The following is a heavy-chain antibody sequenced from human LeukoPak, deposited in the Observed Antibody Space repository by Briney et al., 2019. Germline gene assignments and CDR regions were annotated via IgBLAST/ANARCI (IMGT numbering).Heavy chain of an antibody. V-gene: IGHV3-30*04. J-gene: IGHJ3*02. CDR1: GFTFSSYA. D-gene: IGHD3-22*01. CDR2: ISCDGSNK. CDR3: ARALGGYYSDAFDI. Sequence: GGSLRLCCTASGFTFSSYAVHWVRQAPGKGLEWAAIISCDGSNKYYADSVKGRFTISRDNSENTLYPQMHSLRAEDTAVYYRARALGGYYSDAFDIWGQGTLVTVSS.